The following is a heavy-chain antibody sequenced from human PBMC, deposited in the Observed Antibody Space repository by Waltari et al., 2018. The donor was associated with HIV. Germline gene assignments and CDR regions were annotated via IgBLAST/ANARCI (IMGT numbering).Heavy chain of an antibody. J-gene: IGHJ4*02. CDR3: ARHKNRGSYFPVDF. Sequence: QLQLHESGPGLVKPSETLSLTCIVSGFSTSSTIYYWGWIRQPPGKGLEGIGNIFYSGTTNYNPSLESRVTISIDTSKSQFSLNLDSVTAADTAIYYCARHKNRGSYFPVDFWGQGTLVAVSS. D-gene: IGHD1-26*01. CDR1: GFSTSSTIYY. V-gene: IGHV4-39*07. CDR2: IFYSGTT.